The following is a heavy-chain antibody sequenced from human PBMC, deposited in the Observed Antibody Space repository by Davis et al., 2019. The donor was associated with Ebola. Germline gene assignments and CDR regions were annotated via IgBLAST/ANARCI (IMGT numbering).Heavy chain of an antibody. CDR2: IYYSGST. V-gene: IGHV4-59*08. J-gene: IGHJ6*02. Sequence: GSLRLSCTVSGGSISSYYWSWIRQPPGKGLEWIGYIYYSGSTNYNPSLKSRVTISVDTSKNQFSLKLSSVTAADTAVYYCARLGVADWYYYGMDVWGQGTTVTVSS. CDR1: GGSISSYY. D-gene: IGHD3-9*01. CDR3: ARLGVADWYYYGMDV.